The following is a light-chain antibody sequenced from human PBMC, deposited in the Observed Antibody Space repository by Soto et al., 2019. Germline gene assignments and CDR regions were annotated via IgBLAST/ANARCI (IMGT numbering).Light chain of an antibody. Sequence: DIPMAQSPSSVSASVGDRVTTTCPASQCISIWLAWYLQKPGKAPKLLIYAASSLESGVPSRFSGSGSGTDFTLTINRLQAEDFGTYYCKQAESFLLTFGGGTKVDI. CDR2: AAS. CDR1: QCISIW. CDR3: KQAESFLLT. J-gene: IGKJ4*01. V-gene: IGKV1-12*01.